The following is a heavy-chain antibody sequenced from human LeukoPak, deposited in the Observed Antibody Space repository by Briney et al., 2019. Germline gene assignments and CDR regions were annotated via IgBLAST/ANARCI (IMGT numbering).Heavy chain of an antibody. J-gene: IGHJ4*02. CDR2: ISSSDSTI. Sequence: GGSLRLSCAASGFTFSSYETHWVRQAPGKGLEWISYISSSDSTIYYADSVKGRFTISRDNAKNSLYLQMNSLRAEDTAVYYCARDYGGSSPFDSWGQGTLVTVSS. D-gene: IGHD4-23*01. CDR1: GFTFSSYE. V-gene: IGHV3-48*03. CDR3: ARDYGGSSPFDS.